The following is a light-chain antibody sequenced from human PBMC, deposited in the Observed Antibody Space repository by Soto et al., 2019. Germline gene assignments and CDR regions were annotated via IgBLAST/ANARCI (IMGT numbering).Light chain of an antibody. CDR3: QQYGSSPGT. CDR1: QSVSSSY. J-gene: IGKJ1*01. CDR2: GAS. Sequence: LTQSPGTLSLSPGERATLSCRASQSVSSSYLAWYQQKPGQAPRLLIYGASSRATGIPDRFSGSGSGTDFTLTISRLEPEDFAVYYCQQYGSSPGTFGQGTKVDIK. V-gene: IGKV3-20*01.